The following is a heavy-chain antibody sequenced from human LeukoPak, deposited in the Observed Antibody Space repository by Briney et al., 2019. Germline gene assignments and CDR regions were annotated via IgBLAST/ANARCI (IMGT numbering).Heavy chain of an antibody. J-gene: IGHJ4*02. Sequence: GGSLRLSCAASGFTFSSYSMNWVRQAPGKGLEWVSYISSSSSTIYYADSVKGRFTISRDNAKNSLYLQMNSLRAEDTAVYYCARDGYYDSSGYLAFDYWGQGTLVTVSS. CDR2: ISSSSSTI. V-gene: IGHV3-48*04. CDR3: ARDGYYDSSGYLAFDY. D-gene: IGHD3-22*01. CDR1: GFTFSSYS.